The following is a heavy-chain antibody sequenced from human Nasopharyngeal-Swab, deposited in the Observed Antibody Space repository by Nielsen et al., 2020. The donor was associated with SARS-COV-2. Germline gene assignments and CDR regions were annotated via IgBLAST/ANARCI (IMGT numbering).Heavy chain of an antibody. CDR3: AKEGGGGNYLYYYYYGMDV. V-gene: IGHV3-74*03. D-gene: IGHD1-26*01. Sequence: VRQAPGKGLVWVSRINSDGSTTMYADSVKGRFTISRDNAKDMLYLQMNSLRAEDTAVYYCAKEGGGGNYLYYYYYGMDVWGQGTTVTVSS. J-gene: IGHJ6*02. CDR2: INSDGSTT.